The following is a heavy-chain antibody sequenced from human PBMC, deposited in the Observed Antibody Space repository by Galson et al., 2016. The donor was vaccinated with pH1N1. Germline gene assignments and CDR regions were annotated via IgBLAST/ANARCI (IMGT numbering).Heavy chain of an antibody. CDR2: IYWNDDK. CDR3: AHSLYGDYVGWFDP. V-gene: IGHV2-5*01. J-gene: IGHJ5*02. CDR1: GFSLSTSGVG. D-gene: IGHD4-17*01. Sequence: PALVKPTQTLTLTCTFSGFSLSTSGVGVGWIRQPPGKALEWLALIYWNDDKRYSPSLKSRLTITKDTSKHQVVLTMTNMDPVDTATYYCAHSLYGDYVGWFDPWGQGTLVTVSS.